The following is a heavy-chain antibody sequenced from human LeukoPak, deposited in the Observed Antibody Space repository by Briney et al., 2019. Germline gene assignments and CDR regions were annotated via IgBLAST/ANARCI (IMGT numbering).Heavy chain of an antibody. D-gene: IGHD3-16*01. CDR1: GYTFTSYY. Sequence: ASVKVSCKASGYTFTSYYMHWVRQAPGQGLEWMGIINPSGGSTSYAQKFQGRITITTDESTSTAYMELSSLRSEDTAMYYCARAPGWGDHYYYMDVWGKGTTVTVSS. CDR2: INPSGGST. J-gene: IGHJ6*03. V-gene: IGHV1-46*01. CDR3: ARAPGWGDHYYYMDV.